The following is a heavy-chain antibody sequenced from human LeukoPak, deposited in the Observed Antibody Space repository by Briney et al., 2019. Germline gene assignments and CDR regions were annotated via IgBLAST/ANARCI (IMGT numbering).Heavy chain of an antibody. CDR1: GFTFSSYG. Sequence: GGSLRLSCAASGFTFSSYGMHWVRQAPGKGLEWVAVIWYDGSNKYYADSVKGRFTISRDNSKNTLYLQMNSLRAEDTAVYYCARGPSTTGTTPYYYYMDVWGKGTTVTVSS. V-gene: IGHV3-33*01. J-gene: IGHJ6*03. D-gene: IGHD1-7*01. CDR3: ARGPSTTGTTPYYYYMDV. CDR2: IWYDGSNK.